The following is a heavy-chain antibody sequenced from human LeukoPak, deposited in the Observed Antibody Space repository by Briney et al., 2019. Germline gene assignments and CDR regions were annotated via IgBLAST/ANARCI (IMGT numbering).Heavy chain of an antibody. D-gene: IGHD6-19*01. J-gene: IGHJ2*01. CDR3: ARRKGQWLGLAYFVL. Sequence: GESLKISGKGSGYSFTSYWISWVGQVPGKGLEWSGIIYPVDSDTSYSPSFQGQVTIPADKSISTAYLQWSRLKASDTAMYYCARRKGQWLGLAYFVLWGRGTLVTVSS. V-gene: IGHV5-51*01. CDR1: GYSFTSYW. CDR2: IYPVDSDT.